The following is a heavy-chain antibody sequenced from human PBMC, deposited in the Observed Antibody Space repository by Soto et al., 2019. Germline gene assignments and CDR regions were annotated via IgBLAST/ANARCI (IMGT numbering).Heavy chain of an antibody. Sequence: EVQLVESGGGLVQCGGSLRLSCAASGFTFSSYSVNWVRQAPGKGLEWVSYISSGSKTIFYADSVKGRFTVSRDNAKNSQYLQMNSLRDEDTAVYYCAREDILGARSFDYWGQGTLVTVSS. V-gene: IGHV3-48*02. J-gene: IGHJ4*02. CDR3: AREDILGARSFDY. CDR2: ISSGSKTI. CDR1: GFTFSSYS. D-gene: IGHD1-26*01.